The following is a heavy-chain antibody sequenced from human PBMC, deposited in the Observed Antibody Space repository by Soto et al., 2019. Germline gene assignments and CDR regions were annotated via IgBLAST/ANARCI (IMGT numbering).Heavy chain of an antibody. J-gene: IGHJ3*02. CDR2: ISAYNGNT. D-gene: IGHD3-10*01. CDR1: GYTFTSYG. V-gene: IGHV1-18*01. CDR3: ARAPAEIVRFGELLKFYFDAFDI. Sequence: ASVKVSCKASGYTFTSYGISWVRQAPGQGLEWMGWISAYNGNTNYAQKLQGRVTMTTDTSTSTAYMGLRSLRSDDTAVYYCARAPAEIVRFGELLKFYFDAFDIWGQGTMVTVSS.